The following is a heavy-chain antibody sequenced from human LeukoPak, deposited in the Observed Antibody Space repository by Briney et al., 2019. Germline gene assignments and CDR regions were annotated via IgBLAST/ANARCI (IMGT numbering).Heavy chain of an antibody. V-gene: IGHV1-2*02. CDR1: GYTFTGYY. CDR2: IDPNSGGT. J-gene: IGHJ5*02. CDR3: ARGPQTSNFFDP. D-gene: IGHD7-27*01. Sequence: ASVTVSCKTSGYTFTGYYMHWVRQAPGQGLEWMGWIDPNSGGTNYAQRFRGRVTMTRDTSISTVYMELSSLRSEDTAVYYCARGPQTSNFFDPWGQGTLVTVSS.